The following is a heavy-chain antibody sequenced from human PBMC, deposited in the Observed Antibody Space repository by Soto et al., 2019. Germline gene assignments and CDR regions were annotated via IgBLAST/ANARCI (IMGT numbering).Heavy chain of an antibody. Sequence: SVKVSCKASGFTFTSSAVQWVRQARGQRLEWIGWIVVGSGNTNYAQKFQERVTITRDMSTSTAYMELSSLRSEDTAVYYCAADRGMVHYYYYGMDVWGQGTTVTVSS. CDR1: GFTFTSSA. D-gene: IGHD3-10*01. V-gene: IGHV1-58*01. CDR2: IVVGSGNT. CDR3: AADRGMVHYYYYGMDV. J-gene: IGHJ6*02.